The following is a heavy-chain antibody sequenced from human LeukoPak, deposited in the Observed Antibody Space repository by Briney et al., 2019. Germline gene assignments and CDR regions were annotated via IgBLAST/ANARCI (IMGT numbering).Heavy chain of an antibody. CDR2: IWYDGSNK. CDR1: GFTFRSYG. D-gene: IGHD3-10*01. CDR3: ARDVDLLWFGESPAGFDY. Sequence: GGSLRLSCAASGFTFRSYGMHWVRQAPGKGLEWVAVIWYDGSNKYYADSVKGRFTISRDNSKNTLYLQMNSLRAEDTAVFYCARDVDLLWFGESPAGFDYWGQGTLVTVSS. V-gene: IGHV3-33*01. J-gene: IGHJ4*02.